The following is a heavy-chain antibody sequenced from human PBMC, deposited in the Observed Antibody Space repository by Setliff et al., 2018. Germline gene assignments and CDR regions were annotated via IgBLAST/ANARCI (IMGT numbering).Heavy chain of an antibody. V-gene: IGHV4-59*08. CDR1: GGSISSYY. J-gene: IGHJ3*02. Sequence: SETLSLTCTVSGGSISSYYWSWIRQPPGKGLEWIGYIYHTGSTTYNPSVKSRVTISLDTSKNQFSLKLSSVTAADTAVYYCARHENDYGDYDDAFDIWGQGTMVTVSS. CDR2: IYHTGST. D-gene: IGHD4-17*01. CDR3: ARHENDYGDYDDAFDI.